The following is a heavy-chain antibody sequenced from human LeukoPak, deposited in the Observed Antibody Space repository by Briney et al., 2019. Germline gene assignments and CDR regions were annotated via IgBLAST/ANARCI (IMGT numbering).Heavy chain of an antibody. CDR1: GYSISSGYY. CDR3: ARVGGRVAAAGTDLYFDY. D-gene: IGHD6-13*01. Sequence: SETLSLTCAVSGYSISSGYYWGWIRQPPGKGLEWIGYIYYSGSTNYNPSLKSRVTISVDTSKNKFSLKLSSVTAADTAVYYCARVGGRVAAAGTDLYFDYWGQGTLVTVAS. J-gene: IGHJ4*02. V-gene: IGHV4-61*01. CDR2: IYYSGST.